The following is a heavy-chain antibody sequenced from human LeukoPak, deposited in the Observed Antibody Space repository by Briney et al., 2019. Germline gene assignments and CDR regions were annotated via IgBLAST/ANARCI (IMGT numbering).Heavy chain of an antibody. V-gene: IGHV3-66*01. Sequence: GGSLRLSCAASGFTVSSNYMSWVRQAPGKGLEWVSVIYSGGSTHYADSVKGRFTISRDNSKNTLYLQMNSLRAEDTAVYYCASPNSSGWFYYFDYWGQGTLVTVSS. D-gene: IGHD6-19*01. CDR1: GFTVSSNY. CDR3: ASPNSSGWFYYFDY. CDR2: IYSGGST. J-gene: IGHJ4*02.